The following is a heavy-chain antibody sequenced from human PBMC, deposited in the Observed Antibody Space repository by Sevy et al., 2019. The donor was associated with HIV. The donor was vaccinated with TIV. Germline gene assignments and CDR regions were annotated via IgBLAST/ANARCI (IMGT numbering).Heavy chain of an antibody. J-gene: IGHJ4*02. V-gene: IGHV3-21*01. Sequence: GESLKISCAASGFTFSSYAMNWVRLAPGKGLEWVSSINAISSNIYYADSVKGRFTISRDNAENSLYLQMNSVRAEDTAVYYCARDLFSGGNAVYGYWGQGTLVTVSS. CDR1: GFTFSSYA. D-gene: IGHD2-15*01. CDR2: INAISSNI. CDR3: ARDLFSGGNAVYGY.